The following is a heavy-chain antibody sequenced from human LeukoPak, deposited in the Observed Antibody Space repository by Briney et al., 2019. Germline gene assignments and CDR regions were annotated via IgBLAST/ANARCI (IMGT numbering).Heavy chain of an antibody. J-gene: IGHJ4*02. V-gene: IGHV4-61*02. CDR1: GGSISSGSYY. CDR2: IYTSGST. Sequence: SQTLSLTCTVSGGSISSGSYYWSWIRQPAGKGLEWIGRIYTSGSTNYNPSLKSRVTISVDTSKDQFSLKLSSVTAADTAVYYCASTYYDSSGYYPFDYWGQGTLVTVSS. D-gene: IGHD3-22*01. CDR3: ASTYYDSSGYYPFDY.